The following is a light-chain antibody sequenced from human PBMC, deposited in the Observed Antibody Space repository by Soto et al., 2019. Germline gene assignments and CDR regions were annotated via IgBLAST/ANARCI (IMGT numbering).Light chain of an antibody. V-gene: IGKV1-39*01. CDR1: QSISSY. Sequence: DIQMTQSPSSLSASVGDRVTITCRASQSISSYLNWYQQKPGKAPKLLIYAASSLQSGVPSRFSGSGSGTDFTLTISSLQPEDFATYHCQHCDTYWPFGQGTKVDI. CDR3: QHCDTYWP. J-gene: IGKJ1*01. CDR2: AAS.